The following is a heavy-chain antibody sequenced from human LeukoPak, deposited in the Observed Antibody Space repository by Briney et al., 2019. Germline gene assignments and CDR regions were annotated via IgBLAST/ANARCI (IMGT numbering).Heavy chain of an antibody. D-gene: IGHD3-3*01. CDR3: ARQVKVIIPISYFDY. CDR2: IYYSGST. Sequence: SETLSLTCTVSGGSISSSSYYWGWIRQPPGKGLEWIGSIYYSGSTYYNPSLKSRVTISVDTSKNQFSLKLSSVTAADTAVYYCARQVKVIIPISYFDYWGQGTLVTVSS. CDR1: GGSISSSSYY. V-gene: IGHV4-39*01. J-gene: IGHJ4*02.